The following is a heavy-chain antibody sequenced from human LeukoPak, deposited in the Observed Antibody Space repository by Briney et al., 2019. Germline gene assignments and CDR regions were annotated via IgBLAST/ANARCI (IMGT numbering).Heavy chain of an antibody. CDR1: GFTFGGYS. CDR2: ISSSSSYI. Sequence: SGGSLRLSCAASGFTFGGYSMSWVRQAPGKGLEWVSSISSSSSYIYYADSVKGRFTISRDNAKNSLYLQMSSLRVEDTAIYYCARNCTATNCYRYWGQGALVTVSS. CDR3: ARNCTATNCYRY. D-gene: IGHD2-2*01. V-gene: IGHV3-21*04. J-gene: IGHJ4*02.